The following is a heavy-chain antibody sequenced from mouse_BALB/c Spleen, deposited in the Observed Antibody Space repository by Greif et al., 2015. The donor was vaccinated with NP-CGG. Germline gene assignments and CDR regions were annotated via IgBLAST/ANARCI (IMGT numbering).Heavy chain of an antibody. CDR3: ASTYDYPFDY. J-gene: IGHJ2*01. Sequence: EVKLVESGAELVKPGASVKLSCTASGFNIKDTYMHWVKQRPEQGLEWVGRIDPANGNTKYDPKFQGKATITADTSSNTAYLQLSSLTSEDTAVYYCASTYDYPFDYWGQGTTLTVSS. V-gene: IGHV14-3*02. D-gene: IGHD2-4*01. CDR2: IDPANGNT. CDR1: GFNIKDTY.